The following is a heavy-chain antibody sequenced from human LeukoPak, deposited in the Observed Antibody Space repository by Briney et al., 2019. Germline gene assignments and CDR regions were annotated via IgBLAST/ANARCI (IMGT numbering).Heavy chain of an antibody. V-gene: IGHV4-39*01. CDR2: IYYSGST. D-gene: IGHD4-23*01. Sequence: PSETLSLTCTVSGGSISSSSYYWGWIRQPPGKGLEWIASIYYSGSTYYNPSLKSRLNITVDTSKNQISLNLSSVTAADTAVYYCARRLAGYSLGGNYWGQGTLVTVSS. CDR1: GGSISSSSYY. CDR3: ARRLAGYSLGGNY. J-gene: IGHJ4*02.